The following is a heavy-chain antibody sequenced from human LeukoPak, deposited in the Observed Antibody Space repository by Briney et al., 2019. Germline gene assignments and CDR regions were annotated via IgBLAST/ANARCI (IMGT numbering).Heavy chain of an antibody. D-gene: IGHD3-22*01. J-gene: IGHJ6*03. Sequence: GESLKISCKGSGYSFTSYWIGWVRQMPGKGLEWMGIIYPGDSDTRYSPSFQGQVTISADKSISTAYLQWSSLKASDTAMYYCARQYYDSSGYYLYYYYYMDVWGKGTTVTVSS. V-gene: IGHV5-51*01. CDR1: GYSFTSYW. CDR2: IYPGDSDT. CDR3: ARQYYDSSGYYLYYYYYMDV.